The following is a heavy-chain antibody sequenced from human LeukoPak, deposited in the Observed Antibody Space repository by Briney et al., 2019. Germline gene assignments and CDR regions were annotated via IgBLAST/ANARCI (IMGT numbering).Heavy chain of an antibody. J-gene: IGHJ6*02. Sequence: PGGSLRLSCAASGFTFSSYSMNWVRQAPGKGLEWVSYISSSSSTIYYADSVKGRFTISRDNAKNSLYLQMNSLRAEDTAVYYCAKNLWFGELSNAHYYYAMDVWGQGTTVTVSS. V-gene: IGHV3-48*01. CDR3: AKNLWFGELSNAHYYYAMDV. D-gene: IGHD3-10*01. CDR1: GFTFSSYS. CDR2: ISSSSSTI.